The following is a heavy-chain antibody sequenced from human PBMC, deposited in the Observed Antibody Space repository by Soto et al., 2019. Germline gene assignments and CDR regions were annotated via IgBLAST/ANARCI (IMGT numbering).Heavy chain of an antibody. Sequence: QVQLVESGGGVVRPGTSLRLSCAATGFSFSAHGMHWVRQAPGKGLEWLAVINDGSEEGYADSVRGRFTISRGHARNILYLQMDNVRAEDSALYYCTRDDLCVDNELDHGGQGTMVTVSS. J-gene: IGHJ4*02. V-gene: IGHV3-33*01. D-gene: IGHD1-1*01. CDR2: INDGSEE. CDR1: GFSFSAHG. CDR3: TRDDLCVDNELDH.